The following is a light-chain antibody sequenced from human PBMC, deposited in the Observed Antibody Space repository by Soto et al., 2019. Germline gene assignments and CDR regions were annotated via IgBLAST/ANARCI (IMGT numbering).Light chain of an antibody. J-gene: IGLJ3*02. Sequence: QPASVSGSPGQSITISCTGTSSDVGGYNYFSWYQQHPGKAPKLIIYEVSDRPSGVSNRFSGSKSGNTASLTISGLQAEDEADYYCSSYTSSSTWVFGGGTKVTVL. CDR3: SSYTSSSTWV. CDR1: SSDVGGYNY. V-gene: IGLV2-14*01. CDR2: EVS.